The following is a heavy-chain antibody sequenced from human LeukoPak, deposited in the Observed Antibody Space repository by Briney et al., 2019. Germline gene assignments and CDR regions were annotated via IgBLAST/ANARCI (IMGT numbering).Heavy chain of an antibody. J-gene: IGHJ3*02. Sequence: GSLRLSCAVSGFTFSSYSMNWVRQAPGKGLEWVSSISSSSSYIYYADSVKGRFTISRDNAKNSLYLQMNSLRAEDTAVYYCARDSPLYDNALDIWGQGTMVTVSS. D-gene: IGHD3-9*01. CDR2: ISSSSSYI. V-gene: IGHV3-21*01. CDR1: GFTFSSYS. CDR3: ARDSPLYDNALDI.